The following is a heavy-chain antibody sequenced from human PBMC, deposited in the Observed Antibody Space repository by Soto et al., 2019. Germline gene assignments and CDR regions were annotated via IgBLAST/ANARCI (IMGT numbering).Heavy chain of an antibody. V-gene: IGHV1-18*01. Sequence: QVQLVQSGAEVKKPGASVKVSCKASGYTFTSYGISWVRQAPGQGLEWMGWISAYNGNTNYAQKLQGRVTMTTDTSTSTAYRELRSLRSDDTAVYYCARFQGSYYYDSSGSDFDYWGQGTLVTVSS. CDR3: ARFQGSYYYDSSGSDFDY. CDR2: ISAYNGNT. D-gene: IGHD3-22*01. CDR1: GYTFTSYG. J-gene: IGHJ4*02.